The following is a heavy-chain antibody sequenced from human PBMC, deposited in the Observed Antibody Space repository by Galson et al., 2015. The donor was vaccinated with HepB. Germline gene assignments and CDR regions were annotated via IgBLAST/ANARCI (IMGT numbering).Heavy chain of an antibody. Sequence: SLRLSCAASGFTVSSNYMSWVRQAPGKGLEWVSVIYSGGSTYYADSVKGRFTISRDNSKNTLYLQMNSLRAEDTAVYYCAREGPYDSSGPHWGQGTLVTVSS. CDR1: GFTVSSNY. J-gene: IGHJ4*02. CDR3: AREGPYDSSGPH. D-gene: IGHD3-22*01. CDR2: IYSGGST. V-gene: IGHV3-53*01.